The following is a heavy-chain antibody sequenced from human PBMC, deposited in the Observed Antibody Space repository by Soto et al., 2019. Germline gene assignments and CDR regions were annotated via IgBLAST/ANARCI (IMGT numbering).Heavy chain of an antibody. V-gene: IGHV3-30*18. CDR1: GFTFSSYG. D-gene: IGHD7-27*01. J-gene: IGHJ4*02. CDR3: AKDPGLAY. Sequence: PGGSLRLSCAASGFTFSSYGMHWVRQAPGKGLEWVAVISYDGSNKYYADSVKGRFTISRDNSKNTLYLQMNILRAEDTAVYYCAKDPGLAYWGQGTLVTVSS. CDR2: ISYDGSNK.